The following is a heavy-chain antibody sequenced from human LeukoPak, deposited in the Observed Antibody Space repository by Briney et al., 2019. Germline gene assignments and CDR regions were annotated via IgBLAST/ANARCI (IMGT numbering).Heavy chain of an antibody. V-gene: IGHV3-30*04. D-gene: IGHD2-15*01. CDR3: AAQPCSVGRCYLDY. CDR2: ISHHGSDQ. CDR1: GVTFSNLA. J-gene: IGHJ4*02. Sequence: GGSLRLSCAASGVTFSNLAMHWVRQAPGKGLEWVAVISHHGSDQFYADSVKGRFTISRDNSKNTLFLQMNSLGAEDTAVYYCAAQPCSVGRCYLDYWGQGTLVTFSS.